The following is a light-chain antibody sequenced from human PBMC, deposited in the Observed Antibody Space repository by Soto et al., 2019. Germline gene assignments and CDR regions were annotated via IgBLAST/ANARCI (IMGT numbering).Light chain of an antibody. CDR3: CSYAGSRV. CDR1: SSDVGGYNY. V-gene: IGLV2-14*01. J-gene: IGLJ3*02. CDR2: EVS. Sequence: QSVLTQPASVSGSPGQSITISCTGTSSDVGGYNYVSWYQQHPGKAPKLMIYEVSNRPSGVSNRFSGSKSGNTASLTISGLQAEDEADYYCCSYAGSRVFGGGTQLTVL.